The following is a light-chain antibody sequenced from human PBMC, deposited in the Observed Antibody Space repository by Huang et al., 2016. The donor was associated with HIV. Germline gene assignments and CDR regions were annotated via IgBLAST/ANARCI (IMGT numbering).Light chain of an antibody. CDR3: QQFNHYPLT. V-gene: IGKV1D-13*01. Sequence: QLTQSQSSLSASVGDRVTITCRASQGISNTLAWYQQKPGKAPKILIYDACSVQTGAPSRFSGSGSGTDFTLTSSSLQPEDCATYYCQQFNHYPLTFGGGTKVEIE. CDR2: DAC. CDR1: QGISNT. J-gene: IGKJ4*01.